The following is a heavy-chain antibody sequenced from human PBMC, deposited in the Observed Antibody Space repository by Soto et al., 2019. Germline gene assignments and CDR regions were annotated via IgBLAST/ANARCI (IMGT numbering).Heavy chain of an antibody. V-gene: IGHV4-34*01. Sequence: VQLQQWGAGLLKPSETLSLTCAVYGGSFSGYYWSWIRQPPGKGLEWIGEINHSGSTNYNPSLKSRVTISVDTSKNQFSLKLSSVTAADTAVYYCARGFRTTVTTNYYFDYWGQGTLVTVSS. D-gene: IGHD4-17*01. J-gene: IGHJ4*02. CDR3: ARGFRTTVTTNYYFDY. CDR2: INHSGST. CDR1: GGSFSGYY.